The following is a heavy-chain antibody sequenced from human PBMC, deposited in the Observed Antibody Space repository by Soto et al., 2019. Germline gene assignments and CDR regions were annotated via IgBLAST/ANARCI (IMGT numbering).Heavy chain of an antibody. CDR1: GFTFSSYA. Sequence: QAGGSLRLSCAASGFTFSSYAMSWVRQAPGKGLEWVSAISGSGGSTYYADSVKGRFTISRDNSKNTLYLQMNSLRAEDTAVYYCAKVLIAARPDLAPWFDYWGQGTLVTVSS. V-gene: IGHV3-23*01. J-gene: IGHJ4*02. D-gene: IGHD6-6*01. CDR2: ISGSGGST. CDR3: AKVLIAARPDLAPWFDY.